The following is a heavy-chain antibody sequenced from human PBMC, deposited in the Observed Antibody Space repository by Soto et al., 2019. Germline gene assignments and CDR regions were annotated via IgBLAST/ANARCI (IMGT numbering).Heavy chain of an antibody. J-gene: IGHJ6*02. CDR2: LYSSRDT. CDR1: GGSISSNSYS. CDR3: ARHPGYCSGGSCNGQYTLDV. Sequence: SETMSLTCSVSGGSISSNSYSWGWIRQPPGKGLEWIGTLYSSRDTYYNPSLKSRVTISADTSQNQFSLDLTSVTATDTAVYFCARHPGYCSGGSCNGQYTLDVWGQGTTVTVSS. V-gene: IGHV4-39*01. D-gene: IGHD2-15*01.